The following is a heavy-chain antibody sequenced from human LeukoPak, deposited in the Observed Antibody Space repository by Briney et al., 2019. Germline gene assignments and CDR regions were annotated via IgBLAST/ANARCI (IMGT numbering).Heavy chain of an antibody. CDR2: INQDASVR. J-gene: IGHJ4*02. Sequence: GGSLRLSCADSGFSFSTYWMSWVRQTPEKGLEFVANINQDASVRNYMDSLKGRCTISRDNAKKSVYLEINSLRADDTAVYYCARDPGSSSFDLWGQGALVTVSS. CDR3: ARDPGSSSFDL. CDR1: GFSFSTYW. V-gene: IGHV3-7*01. D-gene: IGHD6-13*01.